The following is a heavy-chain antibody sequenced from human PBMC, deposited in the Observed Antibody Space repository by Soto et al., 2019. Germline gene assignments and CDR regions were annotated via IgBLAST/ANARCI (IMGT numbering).Heavy chain of an antibody. D-gene: IGHD3-10*01. J-gene: IGHJ3*02. CDR3: AKPITMVRGVIMDAFDI. Sequence: PGGPKRLSCAASGLTFSSYDIHWVRQAPGKGLEWVALISYDGNNKYYADSVKGRFTISRDNSKNTLYLQMNSLRAEDTAVYYCAKPITMVRGVIMDAFDIWGQGTMVNVS. CDR1: GLTFSSYD. V-gene: IGHV3-30*18. CDR2: ISYDGNNK.